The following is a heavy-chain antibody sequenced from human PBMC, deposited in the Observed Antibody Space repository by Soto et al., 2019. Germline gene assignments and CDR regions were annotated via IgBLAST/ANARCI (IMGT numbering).Heavy chain of an antibody. CDR3: AYEGAARRDYGMDV. CDR1: GGTFSNYA. J-gene: IGHJ6*02. D-gene: IGHD6-6*01. Sequence: SVKVSCKASGGTFSNYAISWVRQAPGQGLEWMGGIIPIFGTANYAQKFQGRVTNTADESTSTVYMELSGLRSEDTAVYYCAYEGAARRDYGMDVWGQGTTVTVSS. V-gene: IGHV1-69*13. CDR2: IIPIFGTA.